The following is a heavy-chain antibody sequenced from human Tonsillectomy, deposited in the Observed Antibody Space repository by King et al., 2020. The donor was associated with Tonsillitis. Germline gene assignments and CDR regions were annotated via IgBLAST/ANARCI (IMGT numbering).Heavy chain of an antibody. V-gene: IGHV3-23*04. CDR1: GFTFSSYA. D-gene: IGHD3-10*01. CDR2: ISGSGGST. Sequence: VQLVESGGGLVQPGGSLRLSCAASGFTFSSYAMSWVRQAPGKGLEWGSGISGSGGSTYYADSVKGRFTISRDNSKNTLYLQMISLRAEDTAVYYCAKVVYGSGSYSSDAFDIWGQGTLVTVSS. J-gene: IGHJ3*02. CDR3: AKVVYGSGSYSSDAFDI.